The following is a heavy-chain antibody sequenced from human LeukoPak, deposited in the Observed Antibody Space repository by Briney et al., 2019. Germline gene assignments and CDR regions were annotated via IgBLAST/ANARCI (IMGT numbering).Heavy chain of an antibody. CDR1: TFTFSSFS. Sequence: GGSLRLSCAASTFTFSSFSMNWVRQAPGKGLEWAAVIWFDGINTNHADSVKGRFTVSRDNSKNTLFLQMNSLRAEDTAVYFCVRDYCSGGSCYESKWFDPWGQGTLVTVSS. CDR3: VRDYCSGGSCYESKWFDP. V-gene: IGHV3-33*08. J-gene: IGHJ5*02. CDR2: IWFDGINT. D-gene: IGHD2-15*01.